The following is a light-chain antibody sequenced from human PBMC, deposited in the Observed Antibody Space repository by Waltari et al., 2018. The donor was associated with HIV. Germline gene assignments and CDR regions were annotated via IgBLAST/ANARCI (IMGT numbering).Light chain of an antibody. CDR2: DVS. Sequence: QSALTQPASVSGSPGQSITISCTGTTSDVGGYNYVSWYQQHPGKAPKLIIYDVSNLPSGVSNRFFGSKSGNTASLTISGLQAEDEADYYCSSYTSSSTLIFGGGTKLTVL. J-gene: IGLJ2*01. CDR3: SSYTSSSTLI. CDR1: TSDVGGYNY. V-gene: IGLV2-14*03.